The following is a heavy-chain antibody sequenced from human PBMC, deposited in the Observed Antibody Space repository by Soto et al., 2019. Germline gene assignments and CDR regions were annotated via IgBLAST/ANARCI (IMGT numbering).Heavy chain of an antibody. Sequence: GGSLRLSCAASGFTFTRYSMNWVHQAPGKGLEWVSSISSTTNYIYYGDSMKGRFTISRDNAKNSLYLEMNSLRAEDTAVYYCARESEDLTSNFDYWGQGTLVTVSS. CDR3: ARESEDLTSNFDY. J-gene: IGHJ4*02. CDR1: GFTFTRYS. V-gene: IGHV3-21*06. CDR2: ISSTTNYI.